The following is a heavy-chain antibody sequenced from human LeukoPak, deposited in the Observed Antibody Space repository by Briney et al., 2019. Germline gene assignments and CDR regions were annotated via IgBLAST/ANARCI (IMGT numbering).Heavy chain of an antibody. D-gene: IGHD6-25*01. CDR2: IHSSGTT. Sequence: SETLSLTCTVSGDSISGYYWSWIRQPPGKGLEWIAFIHSSGTTNYIPSLKSRVSISVDTSNNQFSLNVNSVTAADTAVYYCARGGASSEWFDPWGQGTLVTVSS. CDR3: ARGGASSEWFDP. V-gene: IGHV4-59*01. CDR1: GDSISGYY. J-gene: IGHJ5*02.